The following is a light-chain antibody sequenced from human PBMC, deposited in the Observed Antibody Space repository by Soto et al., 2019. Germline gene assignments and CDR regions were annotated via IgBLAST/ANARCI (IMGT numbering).Light chain of an antibody. CDR3: QQYYSTSSIT. CDR1: QSVLDSSNTRNY. V-gene: IGKV4-1*01. CDR2: WAS. J-gene: IGKJ5*01. Sequence: DLVMTQSPASLAVSLGERATINCKSSQSVLDSSNTRNYLAWYQQKPGQPPKLLIYWASTRESGVPGRFRGSGSGTDFTLTINSLQSEDVAVYYCQQYYSTSSITFGQGTRLEIK.